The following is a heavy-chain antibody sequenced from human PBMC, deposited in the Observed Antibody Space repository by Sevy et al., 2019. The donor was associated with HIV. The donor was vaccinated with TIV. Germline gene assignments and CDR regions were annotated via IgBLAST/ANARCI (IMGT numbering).Heavy chain of an antibody. CDR3: ARGDRNCSGGSCYIY. D-gene: IGHD2-15*01. Sequence: GGSLRLSCAASGFTFSSYSMNWVRQAPGKGLEWVSSISSSSSYIYYADSVKGRFTISRENAKNSQYLQMNSLGAEDTAMYYCARGDRNCSGGSCYIYWGQGTLVTVSS. V-gene: IGHV3-21*01. CDR2: ISSSSSYI. CDR1: GFTFSSYS. J-gene: IGHJ4*02.